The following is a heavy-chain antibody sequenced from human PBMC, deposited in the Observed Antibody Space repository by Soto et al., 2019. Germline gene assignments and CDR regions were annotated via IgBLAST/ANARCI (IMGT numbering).Heavy chain of an antibody. V-gene: IGHV4-34*01. CDR1: GGSFSGYY. D-gene: IGHD3-9*01. CDR3: ARGLRYYDILTGYNYYYYGMDV. CDR2: INHSGST. J-gene: IGHJ6*02. Sequence: SETLSLTCAVYGGSFSGYYWSWIRQPPGKGLEWIGEINHSGSTNYNPSLKSRVTISVDTSKNQFSLKLSSVTAADTAVYYCARGLRYYDILTGYNYYYYGMDVWGQGTTVTVSS.